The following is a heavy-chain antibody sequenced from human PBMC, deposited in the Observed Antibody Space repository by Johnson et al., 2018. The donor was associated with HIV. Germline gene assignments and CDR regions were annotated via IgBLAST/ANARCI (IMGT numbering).Heavy chain of an antibody. CDR1: GFIFSNAW. CDR3: ARDDYNFWSGRSGGAFDI. Sequence: MQLVESGGGLERPGGSLRLSCAASGFIFSNAWMTWVRQAPGKGLEWVGRIKGKTDGGTTDYAAPVKGRFTIARSESKNTLYLQMGSLRAEDMAVYYCARDDYNFWSGRSGGAFDIWGQGTMVTVSS. V-gene: IGHV3-15*01. CDR2: IKGKTDGGTT. J-gene: IGHJ3*02. D-gene: IGHD3-3*01.